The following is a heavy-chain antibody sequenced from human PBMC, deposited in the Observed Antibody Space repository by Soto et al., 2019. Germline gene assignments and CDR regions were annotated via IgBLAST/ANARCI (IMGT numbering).Heavy chain of an antibody. CDR1: GGSFSGYY. CDR2: INHSGST. CDR3: ARRGGRAPGY. Sequence: SETLSLTCAVYGGSFSGYYWSWIRQPPGKGLEWIGEINHSGSTNYNPSLKSRVTISVDTSKNQFSLKLTSATAADTAVDFWARRGGRAPGYWGQGTLVTVSS. V-gene: IGHV4-34*01. J-gene: IGHJ4*02. D-gene: IGHD1-1*01.